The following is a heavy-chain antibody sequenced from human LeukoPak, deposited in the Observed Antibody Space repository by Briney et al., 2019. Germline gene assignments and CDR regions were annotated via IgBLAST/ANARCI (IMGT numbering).Heavy chain of an antibody. CDR3: ARVEMATIGQAFDI. V-gene: IGHV4-30-4*02. Sequence: SETLSLTCTVSGGSISSGDYYWSWIRQPPGKGLEWIGYIYCSGNTYYNPSLKSRVTISVDTSKNQFSLKLSSVTAADTAVYYCARVEMATIGQAFDIWGQGTMVTVSS. CDR2: IYCSGNT. CDR1: GGSISSGDYY. D-gene: IGHD5-24*01. J-gene: IGHJ3*02.